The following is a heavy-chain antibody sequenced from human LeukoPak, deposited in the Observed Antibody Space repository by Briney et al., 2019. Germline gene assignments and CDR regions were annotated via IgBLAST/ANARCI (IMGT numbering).Heavy chain of an antibody. J-gene: IGHJ4*02. CDR3: AKDGGYCSSTSCYPNSEYFDY. CDR1: GFTFSSYS. V-gene: IGHV3-21*01. CDR2: ISSSSSYI. D-gene: IGHD2-2*03. Sequence: GGSLRPSCAASGFTFSSYSMNWVRQAPGKGLEWVSSISSSSSYIYYADSVKGRFTISRDNAKNSLYLQMNSLRAEDTAVYYCAKDGGYCSSTSCYPNSEYFDYWGQGTLVTVSS.